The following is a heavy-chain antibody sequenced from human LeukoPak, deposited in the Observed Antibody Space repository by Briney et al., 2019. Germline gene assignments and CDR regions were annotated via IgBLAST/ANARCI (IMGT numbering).Heavy chain of an antibody. CDR3: ARTYCYDSSGYRDCAFDI. V-gene: IGHV5-51*01. Sequence: GESLKISCKGSGYSFTSYWIGWVRQMPGKGLEWMGIIYPGDSDTRYSPSFQGQVTISADKSISTAYLQWSSLKASDTAMYYCARTYCYDSSGYRDCAFDIWGQGTMVTVST. CDR1: GYSFTSYW. D-gene: IGHD3-22*01. J-gene: IGHJ3*02. CDR2: IYPGDSDT.